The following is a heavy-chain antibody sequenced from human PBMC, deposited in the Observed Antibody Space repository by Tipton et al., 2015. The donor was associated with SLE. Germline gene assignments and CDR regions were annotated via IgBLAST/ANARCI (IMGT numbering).Heavy chain of an antibody. J-gene: IGHJ3*02. CDR1: GGSISSYY. V-gene: IGHV4-59*01. CDR3: ARDHIVVVGAFDI. CDR2: IYYSGST. Sequence: LRLSCTVSGGSISSYYWSWVRQPPGKGLEWIGYIYYSGSTNYNPSLKSRVTISVDTSKNQFSLKLSSVTAADTAVYYCARDHIVVVGAFDIWGQGTMVTVSS. D-gene: IGHD2-2*01.